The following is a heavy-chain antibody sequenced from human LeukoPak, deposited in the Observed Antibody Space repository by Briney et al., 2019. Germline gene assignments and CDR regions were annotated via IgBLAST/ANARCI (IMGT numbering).Heavy chain of an antibody. V-gene: IGHV4-34*01. Sequence: PSETLSLTCAVFGGSFSGHYWTWIRQPPGKGLEGIGEINHSGGTNYNPSLKSRVTISVDTSKNQFSLKLSSLTAADTAVYYCARPTSWVNYFDPWGQGTLVTVSS. D-gene: IGHD1-7*01. CDR3: ARPTSWVNYFDP. J-gene: IGHJ5*02. CDR1: GGSFSGHY. CDR2: INHSGGT.